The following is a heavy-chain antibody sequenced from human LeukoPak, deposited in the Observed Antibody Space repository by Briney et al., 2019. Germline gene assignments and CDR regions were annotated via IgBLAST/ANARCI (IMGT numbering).Heavy chain of an antibody. CDR2: IKSKTDGGTT. V-gene: IGHV3-15*01. CDR3: TTGDIVVVVAAADAFDI. J-gene: IGHJ3*02. CDR1: GFTLSNAW. Sequence: GGSLRLSCAASGFTLSNAWMSWVRQAPGKGLEWVGRIKSKTDGGTTDYAAPVKGRFTISRDDSKNTLYLQMNSLKTEDTAVYYCTTGDIVVVVAAADAFDIWGQGTMVTVSS. D-gene: IGHD2-15*01.